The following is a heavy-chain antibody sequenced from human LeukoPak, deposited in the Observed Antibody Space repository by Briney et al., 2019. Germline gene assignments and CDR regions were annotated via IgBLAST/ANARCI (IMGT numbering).Heavy chain of an antibody. CDR3: AKVRVVGDYNWFFDL. Sequence: GGSLRLSCAASGFTFSSYAMSWVRQAPGKGLEWVSAVVGSGASTYYAAPVKGRFTTSRDNSKNTLHLQMNSLRAEDTAIYHCAKVRVVGDYNWFFDLWGRGALVTVSS. V-gene: IGHV3-23*01. CDR1: GFTFSSYA. J-gene: IGHJ2*01. D-gene: IGHD4-17*01. CDR2: VVGSGAST.